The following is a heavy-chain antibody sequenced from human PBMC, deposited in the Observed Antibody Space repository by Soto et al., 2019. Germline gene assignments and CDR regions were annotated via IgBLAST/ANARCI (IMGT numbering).Heavy chain of an antibody. V-gene: IGHV2-5*01. CDR1: GMSLSTHGVG. D-gene: IGHD2-8*01. J-gene: IGHJ5*02. CDR2: ITWKDDK. CDR3: ADRPISPYATFQYKGWFDP. Sequence: QITLKESGPTMLKPTETLTLTCTVTGMSLSTHGVGVGWIRQTPGRAVEWVAFITWKDDKVYRPSLQSRLTITQETSKNQTVLTLTDADAVDATTYYDADRPISPYATFQYKGWFDPWGQGVLVTLSS.